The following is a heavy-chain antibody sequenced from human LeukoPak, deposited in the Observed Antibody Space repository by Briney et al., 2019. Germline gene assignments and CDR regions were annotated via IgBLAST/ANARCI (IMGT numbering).Heavy chain of an antibody. D-gene: IGHD6-13*01. CDR2: IYYSGST. J-gene: IGHJ4*02. Sequence: SETLSLTCTVSGGSISSSSYYWGWLRQPPGKGLEWIGSIYYSGSTYYNPALKSRVTISVDTSKNQFSLKLSSVTAADTAVYYCARPGYGSSWYDSRVYFDYWGQGTLVTVSS. CDR1: GGSISSSSYY. V-gene: IGHV4-39*01. CDR3: ARPGYGSSWYDSRVYFDY.